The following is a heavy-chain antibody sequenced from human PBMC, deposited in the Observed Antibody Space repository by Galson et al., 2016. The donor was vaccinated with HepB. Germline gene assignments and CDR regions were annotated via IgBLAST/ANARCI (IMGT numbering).Heavy chain of an antibody. J-gene: IGHJ4*02. CDR3: ARSSGSNPGKY. D-gene: IGHD3-22*01. Sequence: ETLSLTCTVSGGSISSYYWSWIRQPPGKGLEWIGHMYNSGSTNYNPSLTRRVPLFVDTSQTQFSLTLTSVTAADPAMYYCARSSGSNPGKYWGQGTLVTVSS. CDR2: MYNSGST. V-gene: IGHV4-4*08. CDR1: GGSISSYY.